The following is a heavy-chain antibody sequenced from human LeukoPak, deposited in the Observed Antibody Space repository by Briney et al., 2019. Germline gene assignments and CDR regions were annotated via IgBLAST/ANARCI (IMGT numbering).Heavy chain of an antibody. Sequence: SETLSLTCTVSGGSISSYYWSWIRQPPGKGLEWIGYIYYSGSTNYNPSLKSRVTISVDTSKNQFSLKLSSVTAADTAVYYCARRVSQLASSGYAFDIWGQGTMVTVSS. D-gene: IGHD3-22*01. V-gene: IGHV4-59*08. CDR1: GGSISSYY. J-gene: IGHJ3*02. CDR3: ARRVSQLASSGYAFDI. CDR2: IYYSGST.